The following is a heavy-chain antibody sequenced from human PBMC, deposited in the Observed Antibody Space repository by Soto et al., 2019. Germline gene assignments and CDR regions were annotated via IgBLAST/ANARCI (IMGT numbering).Heavy chain of an antibody. J-gene: IGHJ6*02. CDR2: IKQDGSEK. Sequence: GGSLRLSCAASGFTFSSYWMSWVRQAPGKGLEWVANIKQDGSEKYYVDSVKGRFTISRDNAKNSLYLQMNSLRAEDTAVYYCARDMAMTTVTGVYYYYGMDVWGQGTTVTVSS. V-gene: IGHV3-7*05. CDR3: ARDMAMTTVTGVYYYYGMDV. CDR1: GFTFSSYW. D-gene: IGHD4-4*01.